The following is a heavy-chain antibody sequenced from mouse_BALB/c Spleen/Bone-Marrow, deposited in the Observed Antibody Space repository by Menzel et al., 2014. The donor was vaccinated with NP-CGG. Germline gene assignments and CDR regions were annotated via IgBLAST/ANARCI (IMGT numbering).Heavy chain of an antibody. Sequence: EVHLVESGGGLVQPGESLKLSCAASGFTFSSYGMSWVRQTPDKRLELVATINTNGGNTYYPDSVKGRFTISRDNAKNTLYLQMSSLKSEDTAMYYCARGLDYWGQGTTLTVSS. J-gene: IGHJ2*01. CDR2: INTNGGNT. CDR3: ARGLDY. CDR1: GFTFSSYG. V-gene: IGHV5-6-3*01.